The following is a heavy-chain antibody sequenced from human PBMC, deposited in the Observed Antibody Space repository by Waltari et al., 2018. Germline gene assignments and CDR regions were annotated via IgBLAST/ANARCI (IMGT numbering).Heavy chain of an antibody. J-gene: IGHJ3*02. D-gene: IGHD3-10*01. V-gene: IGHV1-69*01. CDR3: AKITPADGSAFDI. CDR2: IIPILGKA. Sequence: QVQLVQSGAEVKKPGSSVKVSCKASGGTFSSYAISWVRQAPGHGLEWMGGIIPILGKANNAQKFKGRVTITADESTSTAYMELNSLRAEDTAVYYCAKITPADGSAFDIWGQGTMVTVSS. CDR1: GGTFSSYA.